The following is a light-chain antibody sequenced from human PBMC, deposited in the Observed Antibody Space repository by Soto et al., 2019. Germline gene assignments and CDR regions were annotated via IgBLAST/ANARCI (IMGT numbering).Light chain of an antibody. CDR1: QSVSSSY. CDR2: GAS. V-gene: IGKV3-20*01. J-gene: IGKJ5*01. Sequence: EIVLTQSPGTLSLSPGERATLSCRASQSVSSSYLAWYQQKPGQPPRLLIYGASSRATGIPDRFSGSGSGTDFTLTISRLEPEDFAVFYCQHYDSLPITFGQ. CDR3: QHYDSLPIT.